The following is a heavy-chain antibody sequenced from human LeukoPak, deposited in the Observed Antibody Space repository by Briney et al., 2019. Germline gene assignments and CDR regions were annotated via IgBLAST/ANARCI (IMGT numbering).Heavy chain of an antibody. D-gene: IGHD1-26*01. CDR3: ARVRKSYGDTTPRRVGATRRAFDI. CDR1: GGSFSGYY. J-gene: IGHJ3*02. Sequence: KASETLSLTCAVYGGSFSGYYWSWIRQPPGKGLEWIGEINHSGSTNYNPSLKSRVTISVDTSKNQFSLKLSSVTAADTAVYYCARVRKSYGDTTPRRVGATRRAFDIWGQGTMVTVSS. V-gene: IGHV4-34*01. CDR2: INHSGST.